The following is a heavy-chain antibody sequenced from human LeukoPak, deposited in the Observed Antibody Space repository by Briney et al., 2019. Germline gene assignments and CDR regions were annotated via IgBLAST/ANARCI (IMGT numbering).Heavy chain of an antibody. Sequence: GGSLRLSCAASGFTLSSYSMNWVRQAPGKGLEWVSYISSSSSTIYYADSVKGRFTISRGNAKNSLYLQMNSLGAEDTAVYYCARESDSSGWTLFDYWGQGTLVTVSS. CDR3: ARESDSSGWTLFDY. D-gene: IGHD6-19*01. V-gene: IGHV3-48*01. J-gene: IGHJ4*02. CDR2: ISSSSSTI. CDR1: GFTLSSYS.